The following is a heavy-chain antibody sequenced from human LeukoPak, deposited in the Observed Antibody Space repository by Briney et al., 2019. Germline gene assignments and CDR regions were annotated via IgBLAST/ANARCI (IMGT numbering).Heavy chain of an antibody. V-gene: IGHV4-34*01. CDR2: INHSGST. Sequence: SETLSLTCAVYGGAFSGYYWSWIRQPPGKGLEWIGEINHSGSTNYNPSLKSRVTISVDTSKNQFSLKLSSVTAADTAVYYCARVGGRLIDYWGQGTLVTVSS. D-gene: IGHD2-8*01. J-gene: IGHJ4*02. CDR1: GGAFSGYY. CDR3: ARVGGRLIDY.